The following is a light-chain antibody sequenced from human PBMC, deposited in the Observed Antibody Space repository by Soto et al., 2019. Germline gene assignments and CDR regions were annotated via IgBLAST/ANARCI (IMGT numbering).Light chain of an antibody. Sequence: QSVLTQPPSVSGAPGQKVTISCTGSSSNIGAGYDVNWYHQLPGTAPKLLIHGNSNRPSGVPDRFSGSKSGTSASLAITGLQAEDEADYFCGAWDSSLSAYVFGTGTKVTVL. V-gene: IGLV1-40*01. CDR2: GNS. CDR1: SSNIGAGYD. CDR3: GAWDSSLSAYV. J-gene: IGLJ1*01.